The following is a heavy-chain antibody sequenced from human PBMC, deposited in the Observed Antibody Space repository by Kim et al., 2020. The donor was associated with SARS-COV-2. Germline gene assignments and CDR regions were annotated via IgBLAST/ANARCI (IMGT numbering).Heavy chain of an antibody. J-gene: IGHJ6*02. Sequence: ASVKVSCKVSGYTLTELSMHWVRQAPGKGLEWMGGFDPEDGETIYAQKFQGRVTMTEDTSTDTAYMELSSLRSEDTAVYYCATDKRDSGYDYYYYYGMDVWGQGTTVTVSS. CDR3: ATDKRDSGYDYYYYYGMDV. V-gene: IGHV1-24*01. D-gene: IGHD5-12*01. CDR1: GYTLTELS. CDR2: FDPEDGET.